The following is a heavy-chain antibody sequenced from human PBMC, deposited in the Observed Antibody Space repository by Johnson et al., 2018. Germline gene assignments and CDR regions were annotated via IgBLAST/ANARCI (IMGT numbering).Heavy chain of an antibody. CDR1: GGTFKSYA. D-gene: IGHD3-16*02. V-gene: IGHV1-69*12. J-gene: IGHJ1*01. Sequence: QVQLVQSGAEVKKPGSSVKVSCKATGGTFKSYAITWLRQAPGQGLEWMGGIIPKFDTANYAQKFQDRVTITADESTGTAYMELSSLRSEDTAVYYCAGGLSYKPDWGQGTLVTVSS. CDR3: AGGLSYKPD. CDR2: IIPKFDTA.